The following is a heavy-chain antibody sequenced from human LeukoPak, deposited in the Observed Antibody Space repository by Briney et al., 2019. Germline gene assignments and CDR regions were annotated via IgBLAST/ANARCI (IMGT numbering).Heavy chain of an antibody. J-gene: IGHJ4*02. CDR2: IYSRGGT. CDR3: ARDPPGIAASGTYY. Sequence: GGSLRLSCTASGFTVSNNYMNWVRQAPGKGLEWVSLIYSRGGTSYADSVKGRFTISRDSSKNTLFLQMNSLRVEDTAVYYCARDPPGIAASGTYYWGQGTLVTVSS. V-gene: IGHV3-53*01. D-gene: IGHD6-13*01. CDR1: GFTVSNNY.